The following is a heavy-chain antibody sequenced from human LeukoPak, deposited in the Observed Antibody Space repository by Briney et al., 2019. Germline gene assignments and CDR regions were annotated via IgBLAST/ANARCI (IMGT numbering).Heavy chain of an antibody. Sequence: PGGSLRLSCAASGFTFSSYAMSWVRQAPGKGLEWVSAISGSGGSTYYADSVKGRFTISRDNSKNTRYLQMNSLRAEDTAVYYCAKKRGYYDFWSEAHFDYWGQGTLVTVSS. V-gene: IGHV3-23*01. D-gene: IGHD3-3*01. CDR1: GFTFSSYA. CDR2: ISGSGGST. J-gene: IGHJ4*02. CDR3: AKKRGYYDFWSEAHFDY.